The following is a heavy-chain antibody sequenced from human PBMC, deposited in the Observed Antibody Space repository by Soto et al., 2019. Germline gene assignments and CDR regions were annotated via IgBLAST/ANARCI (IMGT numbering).Heavy chain of an antibody. CDR1: GGSISSSSCY. Sequence: PSETLSLTCTVSGGSISSSSCYWGWIRQPPGKGLEWIGSIYYSGSTYYNPSLKSRVTISVDTSKNQFSLKLSSVTAADTAVYYCARPAYCGGDCSFPLFYYYGMDVWGQGTTVTVSS. J-gene: IGHJ6*02. CDR2: IYYSGST. CDR3: ARPAYCGGDCSFPLFYYYGMDV. V-gene: IGHV4-39*01. D-gene: IGHD2-21*02.